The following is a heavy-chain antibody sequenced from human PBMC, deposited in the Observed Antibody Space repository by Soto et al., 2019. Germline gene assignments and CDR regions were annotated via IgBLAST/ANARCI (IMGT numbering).Heavy chain of an antibody. J-gene: IGHJ6*02. CDR3: TRKRFGMDV. Sequence: LRLSCAASGFTFSSYAMSWVRQAPGKGLEWVSAISGSGGSTYYADSVKGRFTITSDNAKNSLYLQMNNLRAEDTAVYFCTRKRFGMDVWGQGTTVTVSS. V-gene: IGHV3-23*01. CDR2: ISGSGGST. CDR1: GFTFSSYA.